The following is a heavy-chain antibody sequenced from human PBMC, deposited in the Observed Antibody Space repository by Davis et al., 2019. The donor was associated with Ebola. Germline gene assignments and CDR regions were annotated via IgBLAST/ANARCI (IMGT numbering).Heavy chain of an antibody. J-gene: IGHJ5*02. CDR3: ARADALRSWFDP. CDR2: IYYNGNT. Sequence: PSETLSLTCTVSGGSVSSDDYYWSWIRQPPGKGLEWIAYIYYNGNTYYNPSLKSRIAISVDRSKNQFSLNLSSVTAADTAMYYCARADALRSWFDPWGQGTLVTVYS. D-gene: IGHD2-21*01. CDR1: GGSVSSDDYY. V-gene: IGHV4-30-4*01.